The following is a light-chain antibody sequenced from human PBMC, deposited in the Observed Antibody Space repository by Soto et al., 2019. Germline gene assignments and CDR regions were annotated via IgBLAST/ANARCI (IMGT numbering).Light chain of an antibody. CDR1: SSDVGGYNY. CDR2: EVS. J-gene: IGLJ2*01. Sequence: QSALTQPASVSGSPGQSITISCTGSSSDVGGYNYVSWYQQHPGKAPKLMIYEVSNRPSGVSNRFSGSKSGNTASLTISGLQAEDEADYYCSSYTRTTLVVFGGGTTDRP. V-gene: IGLV2-14*01. CDR3: SSYTRTTLVV.